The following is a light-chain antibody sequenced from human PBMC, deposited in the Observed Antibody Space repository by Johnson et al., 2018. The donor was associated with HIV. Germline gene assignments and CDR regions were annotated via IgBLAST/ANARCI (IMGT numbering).Light chain of an antibody. CDR2: ENK. CDR3: GAWHTSLSAGGV. Sequence: QSLLTQPPSVSAAPGQMVSISCSGSSSNIGKNYVSWYQQFPGTAPKLLIHENKKRPSGIPDRFSGSKSGTSATLGITGLQTADEADYYCGAWHTSLSAGGVFGTGTKVTVL. CDR1: SSNIGKNY. V-gene: IGLV1-51*02. J-gene: IGLJ1*01.